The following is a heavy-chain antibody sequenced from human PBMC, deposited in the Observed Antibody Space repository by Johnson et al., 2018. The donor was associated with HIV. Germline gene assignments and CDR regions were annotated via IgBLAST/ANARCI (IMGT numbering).Heavy chain of an antibody. CDR1: GFTFSYYG. CDR3: ARLPSGYSRDGFNI. CDR2: IKQDGREK. V-gene: IGHV3-7*01. Sequence: VQLVESGGGVVQPGRSLRLSCAASGFTFSYYGMHWVRQAPGKGLEWVANIKQDGREKYYVDSVKGRFTISRDNAKNSLYLQMNSLRADDTAGYYVARLPSGYSRDGFNIWGQGTMVTVSS. D-gene: IGHD5-18*01. J-gene: IGHJ3*02.